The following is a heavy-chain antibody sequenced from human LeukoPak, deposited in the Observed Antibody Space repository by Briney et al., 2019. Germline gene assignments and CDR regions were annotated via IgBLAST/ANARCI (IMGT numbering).Heavy chain of an antibody. CDR3: ARGGRYAYFLDY. CDR1: GFTFSSYA. Sequence: GSLRLSCAASGFTFSSYAMSWVRQAPGKGLEWVSAISGSGGSTYYADSVKGRFTISRDNSKNTLYLQMNSLRAEDTAVYYCARGGRYAYFLDYWGQGTLVTVSS. V-gene: IGHV3-23*01. D-gene: IGHD3-16*01. CDR2: ISGSGGST. J-gene: IGHJ4*02.